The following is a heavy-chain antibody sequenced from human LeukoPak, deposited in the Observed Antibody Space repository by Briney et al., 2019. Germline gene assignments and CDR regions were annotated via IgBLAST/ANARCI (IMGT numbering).Heavy chain of an antibody. Sequence: GGSLRLSCAASGFAVGDSYMTWVRQAPGKGLEWVSTIYEYANTYYADSVKGRFTISRDKSKNTLHLQMNNLRADDTAVYYCARDLWVLGNMAPHGMDVWGQGTTVIVSS. CDR3: ARDLWVLGNMAPHGMDV. CDR1: GFAVGDSY. J-gene: IGHJ6*02. D-gene: IGHD1-26*01. CDR2: IYEYANT. V-gene: IGHV3-53*01.